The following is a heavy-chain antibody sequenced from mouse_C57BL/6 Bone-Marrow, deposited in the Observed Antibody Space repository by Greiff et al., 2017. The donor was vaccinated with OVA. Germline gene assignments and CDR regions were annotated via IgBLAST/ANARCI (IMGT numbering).Heavy chain of an antibody. D-gene: IGHD1-1*01. J-gene: IGHJ1*03. CDR1: GFNIKNTY. CDR3: ALITTVVAKDFDV. V-gene: IGHV14-3*01. Sequence: VQLQQSVAELARPGASVKLSCTASGFNIKNTYMHWVKQRPEQGLECIGRIDPANGNTKYAPKFQGKATITADTSSNTAYLQLSSLTSEDTAIYYCALITTVVAKDFDVWGTGTTVTVSS. CDR2: IDPANGNT.